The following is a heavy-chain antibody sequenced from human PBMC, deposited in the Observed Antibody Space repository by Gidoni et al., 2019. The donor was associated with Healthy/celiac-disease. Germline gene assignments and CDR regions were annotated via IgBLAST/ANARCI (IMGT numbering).Heavy chain of an antibody. CDR2: ISGSGGST. CDR3: AKQIVAASYYFDY. J-gene: IGHJ4*02. Sequence: EVQLLESGGGLVQPGGSLRLSCAASGFTFSSYAMSWVRQAPGKGLEWVSAISGSGGSTYYADSVKGRFTIFRDNSKNTLYLQMNSLRAEDTAVYYCAKQIVAASYYFDYWGQGTLVTVSS. CDR1: GFTFSSYA. D-gene: IGHD2-15*01. V-gene: IGHV3-23*01.